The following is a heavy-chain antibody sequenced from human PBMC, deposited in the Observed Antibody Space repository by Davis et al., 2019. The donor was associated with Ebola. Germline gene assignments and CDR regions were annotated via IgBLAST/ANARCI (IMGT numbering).Heavy chain of an antibody. D-gene: IGHD6-19*01. Sequence: PGGSLRLSCAASRFTFSSYGMHWVRQAPGKGLEWVGRIKSETDGGTTDYAAPVKGRFTISRDDSKNTLYLQMNSLKTEDTAVYYCTTGLRIPVAGTGVDYWGQGTLVTVSS. CDR3: TTGLRIPVAGTGVDY. CDR2: IKSETDGGTT. CDR1: RFTFSSYG. V-gene: IGHV3-15*01. J-gene: IGHJ4*02.